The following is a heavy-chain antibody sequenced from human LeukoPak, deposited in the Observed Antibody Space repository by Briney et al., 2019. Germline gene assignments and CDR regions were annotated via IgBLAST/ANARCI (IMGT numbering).Heavy chain of an antibody. CDR3: ARVRPITYYYDSSGEDLNGWFDP. CDR1: GYTFTIYG. D-gene: IGHD3-22*01. Sequence: ASVNVSCKASGYTFTIYGISWVRQAPGQGLEWMGWISAYNGNTNYAQKLQGRVTMTTDTSTSTAYMELRSLRSDDTAVYYCARVRPITYYYDSSGEDLNGWFDPWGQGTLVTVSS. V-gene: IGHV1-18*01. J-gene: IGHJ5*02. CDR2: ISAYNGNT.